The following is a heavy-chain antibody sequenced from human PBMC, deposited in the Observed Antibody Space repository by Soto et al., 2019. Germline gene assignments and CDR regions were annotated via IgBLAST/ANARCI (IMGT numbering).Heavy chain of an antibody. CDR1: GYTFTSYD. CDR2: MNPNSGNT. J-gene: IGHJ5*02. Sequence: ASVKVSCKASGYTFTSYDINWVRQAIGQGLEWMGWMNPNSGNTGYAQKFQGWVTMTRDTSISTAYMELSRLRSDDTAVYYCARAVRGVIASWFDPWGQGTLVTVSS. D-gene: IGHD3-10*01. CDR3: ARAVRGVIASWFDP. V-gene: IGHV1-8*01.